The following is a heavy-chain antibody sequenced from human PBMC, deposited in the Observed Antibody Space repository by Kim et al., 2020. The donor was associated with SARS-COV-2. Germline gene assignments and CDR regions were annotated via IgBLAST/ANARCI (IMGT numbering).Heavy chain of an antibody. CDR1: GGSFSGYY. D-gene: IGHD4-4*01. CDR2: INHSGST. CDR3: ARGLYYSNYPAALTRSDY. J-gene: IGHJ4*02. Sequence: SETLSLTCAVYGGSFSGYYWSWIRQPPGKGLEWIGEINHSGSTNYNPSLKSRVTISVDTSKNQFSLKLSSVTAADTAVYYCARGLYYSNYPAALTRSDYWGQGTLVTVSS. V-gene: IGHV4-34*01.